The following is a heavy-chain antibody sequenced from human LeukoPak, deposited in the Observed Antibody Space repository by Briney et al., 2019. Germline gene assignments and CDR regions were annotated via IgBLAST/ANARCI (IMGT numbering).Heavy chain of an antibody. CDR1: GFTFDDYA. V-gene: IGHV3-9*01. CDR3: AKEAVAGRHIDY. D-gene: IGHD6-19*01. CDR2: ISWNSGSI. J-gene: IGHJ4*02. Sequence: PGGSLRLSCAASGFTFDDYAMHWVRQAPGKGLEWVSGISWNSGSIGYADSVKGRFTISRDNAKNSLYLQMNSLRAEDAALYYCAKEAVAGRHIDYWGQGILVTVS.